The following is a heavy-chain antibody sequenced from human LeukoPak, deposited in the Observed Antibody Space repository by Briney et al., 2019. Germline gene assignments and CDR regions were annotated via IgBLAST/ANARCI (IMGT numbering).Heavy chain of an antibody. D-gene: IGHD3-22*01. V-gene: IGHV1-69*13. CDR2: IIPIFGTA. J-gene: IGHJ6*02. CDR1: GGTFSSYA. CDR3: AREDYYDSSGSSYYYYYGMDV. Sequence: SVKVSCKASGGTFSSYAISWVRQAPGQGLGWMGGIIPIFGTANYAQKFQGRVTITADESTSTAYMELSSLRSEDTAVYYCAREDYYDSSGSSYYYYYGMDVWGQGTTVTVSS.